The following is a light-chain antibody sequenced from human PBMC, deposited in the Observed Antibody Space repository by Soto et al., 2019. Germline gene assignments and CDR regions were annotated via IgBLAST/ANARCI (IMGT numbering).Light chain of an antibody. CDR3: QQYNNWPWT. J-gene: IGKJ5*01. V-gene: IGKV3-15*01. Sequence: EIVLTQSPGTLSLSPGERVTLSCRASHSVPTNYLAWYQQKPGQSPRLLIYGASARAPGFPARFSASGSGTEFTLTISSLQSEDFAVYYCQQYNNWPWTFGQGTRLEIK. CDR2: GAS. CDR1: HSVPTNY.